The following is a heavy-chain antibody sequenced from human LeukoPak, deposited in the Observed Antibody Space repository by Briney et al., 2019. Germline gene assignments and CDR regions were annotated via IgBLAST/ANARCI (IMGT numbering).Heavy chain of an antibody. CDR2: INPNSGGT. Sequence: GASVKVSCKASGCTFTGYYMHWVRRAPGQGLEWMGWINPNSGGTNYAQKFQGRVTMTRDTSISTAYMELSRLRSDDTAVYHCARSLVYCTNGVCYSDYWGQGTLVTVSS. D-gene: IGHD2-8*01. V-gene: IGHV1-2*02. CDR1: GCTFTGYY. CDR3: ARSLVYCTNGVCYSDY. J-gene: IGHJ4*02.